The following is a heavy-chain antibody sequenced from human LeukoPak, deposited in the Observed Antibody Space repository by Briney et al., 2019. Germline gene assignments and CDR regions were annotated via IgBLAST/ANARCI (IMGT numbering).Heavy chain of an antibody. CDR3: ARDLGTAGRPNDN. J-gene: IGHJ4*02. V-gene: IGHV4-4*02. Sequence: PSETLSLTCLVPGGSISTNNWWSWVRQSPGKGLEWIGEMYHSGNTNYNPSLKSRVIISVDKSKNQFSLKLTSVTAADTAVYFCARDLGTAGRPNDNWGQGILVTVSS. CDR1: GGSISTNNW. CDR2: MYHSGNT. D-gene: IGHD2-21*02.